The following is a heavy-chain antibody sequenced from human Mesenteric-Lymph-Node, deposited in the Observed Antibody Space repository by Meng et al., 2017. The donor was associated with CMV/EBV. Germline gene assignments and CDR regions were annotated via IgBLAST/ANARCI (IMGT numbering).Heavy chain of an antibody. CDR1: GFTFSSYG. J-gene: IGHJ6*02. V-gene: IGHV3-30*02. D-gene: IGHD4/OR15-4a*01. CDR3: ATNYTDYNFGMDV. Sequence: GGSLRLSCAASGFTFSSYGMHWVRQAPGKGLEWVTFIRYDGSNEYYADSVKGRFTISRDNSKNTLYLQMNSLTDEDTAVYYCATNYTDYNFGMDVWGQGTTVTVSS. CDR2: IRYDGSNE.